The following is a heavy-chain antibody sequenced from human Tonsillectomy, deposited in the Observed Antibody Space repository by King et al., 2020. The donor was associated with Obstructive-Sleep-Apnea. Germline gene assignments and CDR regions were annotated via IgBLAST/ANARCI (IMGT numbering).Heavy chain of an antibody. CDR2: ISGSSLNI. CDR3: AKVRFGSGLFDGFDI. CDR1: GFMFSSYG. V-gene: IGHV3-23*04. D-gene: IGHD3-10*01. J-gene: IGHJ3*02. Sequence: EVQLVESGGDLVQPGGSLRLSCVASGFMFSSYGMSWVRQAPGKGPEWVSGISGSSLNIYYADSVKGRFTISRDNSKNTLYLQMSGLRVEDTALYSCAKVRFGSGLFDGFDIWGQGTMVTVSS.